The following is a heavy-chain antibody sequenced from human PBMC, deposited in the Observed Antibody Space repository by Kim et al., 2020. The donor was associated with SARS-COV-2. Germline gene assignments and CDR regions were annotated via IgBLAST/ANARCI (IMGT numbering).Heavy chain of an antibody. CDR2: ITSTSTI. Sequence: GGSLRLSCAASGFTFSTCSMHWVRQAPGKGLEWVSYITSTSTIYYADSVKGRFTISRDNAKNSLYLQMNSLRDEDTAIYYCARGQSRAFDIWGQGTMVTV. J-gene: IGHJ3*02. V-gene: IGHV3-48*02. CDR3: ARGQSRAFDI. CDR1: GFTFSTCS.